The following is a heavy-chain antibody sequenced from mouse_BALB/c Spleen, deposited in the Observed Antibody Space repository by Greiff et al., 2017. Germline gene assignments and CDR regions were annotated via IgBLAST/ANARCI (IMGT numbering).Heavy chain of an antibody. CDR3: ARAISYYYGSSYYYAMDY. CDR1: GFNIKDTY. D-gene: IGHD1-1*01. CDR2: IDPANGNT. J-gene: IGHJ4*01. Sequence: VQLQQSGAELVKPGASVKLSCTASGFNIKDTYMHWVKQRPEQGLEWIGRIDPANGNTKYDPKFQGKATITADTSSNTAYLQLSSLTSEDTAVYYGARAISYYYGSSYYYAMDYWGQGTSVTVSS. V-gene: IGHV14-3*02.